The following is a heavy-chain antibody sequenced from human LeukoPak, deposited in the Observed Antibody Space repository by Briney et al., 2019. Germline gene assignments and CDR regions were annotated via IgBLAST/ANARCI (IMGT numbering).Heavy chain of an antibody. CDR1: GGSISSSSYF. J-gene: IGHJ4*02. Sequence: PSETLFLTCTVSGGSISSSSYFWGWIRQPPGKGLESIGSIYYNGGTYYNPPLKSRITISVDTSENHFSLKLSSVTAADTAVYYCARQGVNYYFDYWGQGTLVTVSS. CDR2: IYYNGGT. D-gene: IGHD1-7*01. CDR3: ARQGVNYYFDY. V-gene: IGHV4-39*01.